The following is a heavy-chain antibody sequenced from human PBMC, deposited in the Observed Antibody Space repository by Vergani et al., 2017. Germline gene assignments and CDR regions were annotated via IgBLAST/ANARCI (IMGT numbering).Heavy chain of an antibody. D-gene: IGHD3-22*01. CDR2: IYYSGST. J-gene: IGHJ6*03. V-gene: IGHV4-59*01. CDR3: ARSVVITKFYYYYYMDV. CDR1: GGSISSYY. Sequence: QVQLQESGPGLVKPSETLSLTCTVSGGSISSYYWSWIRQPPGKGLEWIGYIYYSGSTNYNPSLKSRGTISVDTSKNQFSLKLSSVTAADTAVYYCARSVVITKFYYYYYMDVWGKGTTVTVSS.